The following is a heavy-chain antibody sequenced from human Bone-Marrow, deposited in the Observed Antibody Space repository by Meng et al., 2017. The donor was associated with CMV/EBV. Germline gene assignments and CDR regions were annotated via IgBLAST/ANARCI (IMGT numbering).Heavy chain of an antibody. CDR2: IYYSGST. D-gene: IGHD4-17*01. J-gene: IGHJ4*02. CDR1: GGSISSYY. V-gene: IGHV4-59*01. Sequence: SETLSLTCTVSGGSISSYYWSWIRQPPGKGLEWIGYIYYSGSTNYNPSLKSRVTISVDTSKTQFSLKLGSVTAADTAVYYCAREATVSLAYYFDYWGQGTLVTVSS. CDR3: AREATVSLAYYFDY.